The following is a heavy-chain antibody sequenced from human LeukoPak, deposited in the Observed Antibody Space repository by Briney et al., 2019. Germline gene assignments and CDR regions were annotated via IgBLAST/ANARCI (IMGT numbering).Heavy chain of an antibody. Sequence: SETLSLTCTVSGGSISSSSYYWGWIRQPPGKGLEWIGSIYYSGSTYYNPSLKGRVTISVDTSKNQFSLKLSSVTAADTAVYYCARGLWKYYDSSGYYTDWFDPWGQGTLVTVSS. D-gene: IGHD3-22*01. CDR3: ARGLWKYYDSSGYYTDWFDP. CDR2: IYYSGST. J-gene: IGHJ5*02. CDR1: GGSISSSSYY. V-gene: IGHV4-39*01.